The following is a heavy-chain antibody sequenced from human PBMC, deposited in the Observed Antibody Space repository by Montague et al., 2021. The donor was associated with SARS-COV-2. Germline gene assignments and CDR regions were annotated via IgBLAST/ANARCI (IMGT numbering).Heavy chain of an antibody. Sequence: SETLSLTCTVSGGSISSGTYYWGWVRQPPGKGLEWIGTINYSGKTYYNPSLKSRVTISVDTSKNQFSLKVTSVTAAVTAVYYCARDIAVAGLFDYWGQGTLVTVSS. CDR3: ARDIAVAGLFDY. CDR1: GGSISSGTYY. V-gene: IGHV4-39*02. CDR2: INYSGKT. J-gene: IGHJ4*02. D-gene: IGHD6-19*01.